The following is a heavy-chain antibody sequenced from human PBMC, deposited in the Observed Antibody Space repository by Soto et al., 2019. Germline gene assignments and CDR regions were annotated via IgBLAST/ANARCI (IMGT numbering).Heavy chain of an antibody. Sequence: GGSMRLPCAASGFTFSSYSMNWVRQAPGEGLEWVSYISSSSSTIYYADSVKGRFTISRDNAKNSLYLQMNSLRAEDTAVYYCARHPERIAEIGWFDPWGQGTLVTVSS. CDR3: ARHPERIAEIGWFDP. J-gene: IGHJ5*02. CDR1: GFTFSSYS. D-gene: IGHD6-13*01. V-gene: IGHV3-48*01. CDR2: ISSSSSTI.